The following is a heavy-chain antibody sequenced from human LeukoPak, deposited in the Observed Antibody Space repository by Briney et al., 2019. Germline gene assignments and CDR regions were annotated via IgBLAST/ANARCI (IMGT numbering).Heavy chain of an antibody. Sequence: SETLSLTCTVSGGSISSGGYYWSWIRQHPGKGLEWIGYIYYSGSTYYNPSLKSRVTISVDTSKNQFSLRLSSVTAADTAIYYCARRAGGSPFDIWGQGTMVTVSS. CDR3: ARRAGGSPFDI. J-gene: IGHJ3*02. CDR2: IYYSGST. CDR1: GGSISSGGYY. D-gene: IGHD3-10*01. V-gene: IGHV4-31*03.